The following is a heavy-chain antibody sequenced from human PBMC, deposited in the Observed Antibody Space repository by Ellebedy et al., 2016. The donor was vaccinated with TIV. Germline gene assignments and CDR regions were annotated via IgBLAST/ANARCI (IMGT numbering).Heavy chain of an antibody. Sequence: SLKISXAASGFTFDDYAMHWVRQAPGKGLEWVSGISWNSGSIGYADSVKGRFTISRDNAKNSLYLQMNSLRAEDTAVYYCARDLQYSSSWYDYWGQGTLVTVSS. V-gene: IGHV3-9*01. J-gene: IGHJ4*02. D-gene: IGHD6-13*01. CDR1: GFTFDDYA. CDR3: ARDLQYSSSWYDY. CDR2: ISWNSGSI.